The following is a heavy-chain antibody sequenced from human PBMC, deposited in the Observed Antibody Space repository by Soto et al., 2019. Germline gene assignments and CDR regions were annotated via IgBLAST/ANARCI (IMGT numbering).Heavy chain of an antibody. Sequence: PSETLSLTCTASGDSVSSDSHYWSWIRQPPGKGLEWIGYIYYSGSTNFNPSLKSRVTMSVDTSKNQFSLKLSSVTAADTAVYYCARDQYDFRSGSYYLAMDVWGQGTTVTVSS. CDR2: IYYSGST. D-gene: IGHD3-3*01. J-gene: IGHJ6*02. V-gene: IGHV4-61*01. CDR1: GDSVSSDSHY. CDR3: ARDQYDFRSGSYYLAMDV.